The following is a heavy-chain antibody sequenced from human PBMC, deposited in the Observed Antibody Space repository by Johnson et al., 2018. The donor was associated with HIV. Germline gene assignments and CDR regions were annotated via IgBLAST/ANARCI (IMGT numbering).Heavy chain of an antibody. J-gene: IGHJ3*02. V-gene: IGHV3-7*03. Sequence: VQLVESGGGLVQPGGSLGLSCVASGFIFGGSAMHWVRQASGKGRRWVANIKKDGRGNTNMDSVKGRFTVSRDNAKNSLDLQMSSLGPEDTAVYYCSRHSPRGYIGYDAFDIWGQGTVVTVSS. CDR2: IKKDGRGN. CDR1: GFIFGGSA. D-gene: IGHD5-12*01. CDR3: SRHSPRGYIGYDAFDI.